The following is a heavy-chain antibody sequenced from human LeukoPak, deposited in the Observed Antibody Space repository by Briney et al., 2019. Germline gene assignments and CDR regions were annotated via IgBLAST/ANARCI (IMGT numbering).Heavy chain of an antibody. CDR1: GGSISSYD. D-gene: IGHD6-13*01. CDR3: ARDGSAAGYSSRGDYSYMDV. V-gene: IGHV4-4*07. J-gene: IGHJ6*03. CDR2: IYTSGST. Sequence: TSETLSLTCTASGGSISSYDWSWIRQPAGKGLEWIGRIYTSGSTNYNPSLKGRVTISVDTSKNQSSLKLSSVTAADTAVYYCARDGSAAGYSSRGDYSYMDVWGKGTTVTISS.